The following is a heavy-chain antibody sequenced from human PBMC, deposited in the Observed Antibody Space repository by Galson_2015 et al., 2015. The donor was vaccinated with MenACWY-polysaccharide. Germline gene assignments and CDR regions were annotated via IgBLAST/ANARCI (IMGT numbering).Heavy chain of an antibody. CDR3: AAGTGRDGYTFDY. CDR1: GFTFRNYG. V-gene: IGHV3-30*12. J-gene: IGHJ4*02. Sequence: SLRLSCAASGFTFRNYGMHWVRQAPGKGLEWVTVIYYDGSNKYYIDSVRGRFTISRDNSRNTLYLQMNSLRAEDTAVYYCAAGTGRDGYTFDYWGQGTLVTVSS. D-gene: IGHD5-24*01. CDR2: IYYDGSNK.